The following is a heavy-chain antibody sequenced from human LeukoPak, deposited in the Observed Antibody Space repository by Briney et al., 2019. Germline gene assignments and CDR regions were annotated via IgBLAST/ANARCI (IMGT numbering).Heavy chain of an antibody. Sequence: GGTLRLSCAASGFTFSSYGMSWVRQAPGKGLEWVSAISGSGGSTYYADSVKGRFTISRDNSKNTLYLQMNSLRAEDTAVYYCAKDTYYYDSSGYYGYYFDYRGQGTLVTVSS. D-gene: IGHD3-22*01. CDR1: GFTFSSYG. CDR3: AKDTYYYDSSGYYGYYFDY. V-gene: IGHV3-23*01. CDR2: ISGSGGST. J-gene: IGHJ4*02.